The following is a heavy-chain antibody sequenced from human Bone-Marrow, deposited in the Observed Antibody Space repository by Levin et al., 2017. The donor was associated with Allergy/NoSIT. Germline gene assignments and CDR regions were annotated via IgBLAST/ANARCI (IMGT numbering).Heavy chain of an antibody. Sequence: LSLTCAASGFTFSSSGMHWVRQAPGKGLEWVAVIWYDGINKYYGDSVKGRFTISRDNSKNTLYLQMSSLTAEDTAVYYCARGYTSAWYSERNDYWGQGTLVTVSS. CDR3: ARGYTSAWYSERNDY. V-gene: IGHV3-33*01. D-gene: IGHD6-19*01. CDR2: IWYDGINK. CDR1: GFTFSSSG. J-gene: IGHJ4*02.